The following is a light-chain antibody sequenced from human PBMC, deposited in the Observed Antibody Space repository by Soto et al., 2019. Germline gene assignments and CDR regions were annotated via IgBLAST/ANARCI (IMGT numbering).Light chain of an antibody. CDR1: SSDVGSYNL. CDR2: EVS. J-gene: IGLJ1*01. CDR3: CSYAGSSTPYV. V-gene: IGLV2-23*02. Sequence: HSALTQPAYVTGSPGQSITISCTGNSSDVGSYNLVSWYQQHPGKAPKLMIYEVSKRPSGVSNRFSGSKSGNTASLTISGLQAEDEADYYCCSYAGSSTPYVFGTGTKVTVL.